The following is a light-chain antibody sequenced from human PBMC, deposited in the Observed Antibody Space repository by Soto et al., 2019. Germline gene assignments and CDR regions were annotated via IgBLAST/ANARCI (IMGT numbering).Light chain of an antibody. Sequence: TLSPGDRSSPPGETAPSSCRTSQSVSSRFLAWYQQKAGQAPRLLIYAASSRATGIKDRFSGSGSGTDFTLTISRLEPEDFAVYYCQQYGDSLFSFGPGTKVDIK. V-gene: IGKV3-20*01. J-gene: IGKJ3*01. CDR2: AAS. CDR1: QSVSSRF. CDR3: QQYGDSLFS.